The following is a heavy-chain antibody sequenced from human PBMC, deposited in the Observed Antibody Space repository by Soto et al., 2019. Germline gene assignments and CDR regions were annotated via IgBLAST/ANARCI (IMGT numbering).Heavy chain of an antibody. J-gene: IGHJ4*02. CDR3: ARDDHTSLRYFDWLFPYEKV. CDR1: GFTFSSYW. Sequence: GGSLRLSCAASGFTFSSYWMSWVRQAPGKGLEWVANIKQDGSEKYYVDSGKGRFTISRDNAKNSLYLQMNSLRAEDTAVYYCARDDHTSLRYFDWLFPYEKVWGQGTLVTVSS. V-gene: IGHV3-7*01. D-gene: IGHD3-9*01. CDR2: IKQDGSEK.